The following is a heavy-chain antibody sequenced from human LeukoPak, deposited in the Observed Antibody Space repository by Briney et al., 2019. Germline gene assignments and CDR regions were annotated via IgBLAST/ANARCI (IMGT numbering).Heavy chain of an antibody. CDR1: GGTFSSYA. CDR3: ASPRGYYYGSGSYSEF. Sequence: SVKVSCKASGGTFSSYAISWVRQAPGQGLEWMGGIIPIFGTANYAQKFQGRVTITADKSTSTAYMELSSLRSEDTAVYYCASPRGYYYGSGSYSEFWGQGTLVTVSS. CDR2: IIPIFGTA. J-gene: IGHJ4*02. V-gene: IGHV1-69*06. D-gene: IGHD3-10*01.